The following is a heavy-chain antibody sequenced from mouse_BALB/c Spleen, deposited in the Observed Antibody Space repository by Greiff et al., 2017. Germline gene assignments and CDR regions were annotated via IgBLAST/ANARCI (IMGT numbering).Heavy chain of an antibody. D-gene: IGHD2-4*01. CDR3: ARGPSTMITGEFAY. CDR2: ISSGGST. Sequence: VQLKESGGGLVKPGGSLKLSCAASGFTFSSYAMSWVRQTPEKRLEWVASISSGGSTYYPDSVKGRFTISRDNARNILYLQMSSLRSEDTAMYYCARGPSTMITGEFAYWGQGTLVTVSA. J-gene: IGHJ3*01. CDR1: GFTFSSYA. V-gene: IGHV5-6-5*01.